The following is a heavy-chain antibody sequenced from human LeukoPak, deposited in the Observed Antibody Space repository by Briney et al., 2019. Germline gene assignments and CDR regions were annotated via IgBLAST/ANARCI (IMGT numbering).Heavy chain of an antibody. V-gene: IGHV4-61*01. CDR2: ISYSGST. J-gene: IGHJ4*02. Sequence: SETLSLTCTVSGGSVSSGNSFWSWIRQPPGKELEWIGYISYSGSTTYNPSLNSRATISVDTPKNQFSLKLTSVTAADTAVYFCAREEPSSTIDYWGQGTLVTVSS. CDR3: AREEPSSTIDY. CDR1: GGSVSSGNSF. D-gene: IGHD2-2*01.